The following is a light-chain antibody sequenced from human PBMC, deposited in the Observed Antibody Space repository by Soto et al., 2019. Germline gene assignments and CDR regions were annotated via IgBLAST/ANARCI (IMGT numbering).Light chain of an antibody. J-gene: IGLJ2*01. CDR3: SSYTSSTTVV. V-gene: IGLV2-14*01. Sequence: QPASVSGSPGQSITISCTGTSSDVGSYNYVSWYQQLPGKAPKLLIYDVSNRPSGVSNRFSGSKSGNTASLTISGLQAEDEADYYCSSYTSSTTVVFGGGTKLTVL. CDR2: DVS. CDR1: SSDVGSYNY.